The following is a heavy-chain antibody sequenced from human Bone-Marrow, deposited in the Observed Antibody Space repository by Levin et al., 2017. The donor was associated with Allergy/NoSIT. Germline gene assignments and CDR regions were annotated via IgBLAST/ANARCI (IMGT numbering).Heavy chain of an antibody. CDR3: ARVHIGLMKAGPFDF. CDR1: GGPISTISSY. V-gene: IGHV4-39*07. J-gene: IGHJ4*01. Sequence: SETLSLTCNVSGGPISTISSYWGWIRQPPGKGLEWIGNIFYSGSGNIYYNPSLKSRVTMSIDSSKSQFSLRLRSVTAADTAIYYCARVHIGLMKAGPFDFWGQGSPVTVSS. CDR2: IFYSGSGNI. D-gene: IGHD2-21*01.